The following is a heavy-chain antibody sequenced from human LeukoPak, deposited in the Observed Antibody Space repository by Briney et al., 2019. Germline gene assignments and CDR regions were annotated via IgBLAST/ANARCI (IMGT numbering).Heavy chain of an antibody. D-gene: IGHD2-2*01. CDR2: MNPNSGNT. Sequence: GASVKVSCKASGYTFTSYDINWVRQATGQGLEWMGWMNPNSGNTGYAQKFQGRVTMTRNTSISTAYMELSSLRSEGTAVYYCASTYCSSTSCPPKYWGQGTLVTVPS. CDR3: ASTYCSSTSCPPKY. J-gene: IGHJ4*02. CDR1: GYTFTSYD. V-gene: IGHV1-8*01.